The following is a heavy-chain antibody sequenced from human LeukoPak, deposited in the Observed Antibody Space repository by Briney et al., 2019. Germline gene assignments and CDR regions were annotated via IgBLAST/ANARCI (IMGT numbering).Heavy chain of an antibody. CDR1: GFTFSSYG. Sequence: SGGSLRLSCAASGFTFSSYGMHWVRQAPGKGLEWVAFIRYDGSNKYYADSVKGRFTISRDNSKNTLYLQMNSLRAEDTAVYYCAKAGYGGKDPTYYYYYMDVWGKGTTVTISS. D-gene: IGHD4-23*01. CDR2: IRYDGSNK. V-gene: IGHV3-30*02. J-gene: IGHJ6*03. CDR3: AKAGYGGKDPTYYYYYMDV.